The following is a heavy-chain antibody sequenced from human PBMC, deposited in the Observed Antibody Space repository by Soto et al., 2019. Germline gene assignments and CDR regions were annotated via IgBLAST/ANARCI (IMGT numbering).Heavy chain of an antibody. Sequence: PGGSLRLSCAASGFTFSNAWMSWVCQAPGKGLEWVGRIKSKTDGGTTDYAAPVKGRFTISRDDSKNTLYLQMNSLKTEDTAVYYCTTDSGVTTVTLLLWGQGTLVTVSS. J-gene: IGHJ4*02. CDR1: GFTFSNAW. V-gene: IGHV3-15*01. CDR3: TTDSGVTTVTLLL. CDR2: IKSKTDGGTT. D-gene: IGHD4-17*01.